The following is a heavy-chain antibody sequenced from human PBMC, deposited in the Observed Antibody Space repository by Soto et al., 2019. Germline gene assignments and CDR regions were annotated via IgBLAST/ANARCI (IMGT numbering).Heavy chain of an antibody. CDR2: INHSGST. V-gene: IGHV4-34*01. Sequence: SETLSLTCAVYGGSFSGYYWSWIRQPPGKGLEWIGEINHSGSTIYNPSLESRVTISVDTSKNQFSLKLNSVTAADTAVYYCARVQWFGMDGRYWGQGTLVTVSS. J-gene: IGHJ4*02. D-gene: IGHD3-10*01. CDR3: ARVQWFGMDGRY. CDR1: GGSFSGYY.